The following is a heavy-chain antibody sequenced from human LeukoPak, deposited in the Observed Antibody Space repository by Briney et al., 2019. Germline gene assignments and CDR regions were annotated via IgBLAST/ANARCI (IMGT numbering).Heavy chain of an antibody. V-gene: IGHV1-18*01. CDR2: ISAYNGNT. D-gene: IGHD3-3*01. CDR3: ARVYSYYDFWSGYRFDP. CDR1: GYTFTSYA. Sequence: ASVKVSCKASGYTFTSYAMHWVRQAPGQRLEWMGWISAYNGNTNYAQKLQGRVTMTTDTSTSTAYMELRSLRSDDTAVYYCARVYSYYDFWSGYRFDPWGQGTLVTVSS. J-gene: IGHJ5*02.